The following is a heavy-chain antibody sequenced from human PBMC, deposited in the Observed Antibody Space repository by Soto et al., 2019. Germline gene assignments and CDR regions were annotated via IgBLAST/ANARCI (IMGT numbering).Heavy chain of an antibody. V-gene: IGHV1-18*01. D-gene: IGHD2-15*01. J-gene: IGHJ4*02. CDR1: GYTFTSYG. CDR2: ISAYNGNT. CDR3: ARYKSSGYCGGGSCCLVY. Sequence: ASVKVSCKASGYTFTSYGISWVRQAPGQGLEWMGWISAYNGNTNYAQKLQGRVTMTTDTSTSTAYMELRSLRSDDTAVYYCARYKSSGYCGGGSCCLVYWGQGTLVTVSS.